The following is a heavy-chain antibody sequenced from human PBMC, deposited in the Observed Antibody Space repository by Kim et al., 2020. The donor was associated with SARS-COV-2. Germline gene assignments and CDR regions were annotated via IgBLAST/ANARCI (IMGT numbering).Heavy chain of an antibody. V-gene: IGHV3-30*18. CDR1: GFTFNNFG. CDR3: AKDKSLYMITFGGESGGMAV. CDR2: ISYEGSKK. J-gene: IGHJ6*02. D-gene: IGHD3-16*01. Sequence: GGSLRLSCAASGFTFNNFGMHWVRQAPGKGREWVALISYEGSKKYYADSLKGRFTISRDSSKNTLYLQMDSLRPEDTAVYFCAKDKSLYMITFGGESGGMAVWGQGTTVTVSS.